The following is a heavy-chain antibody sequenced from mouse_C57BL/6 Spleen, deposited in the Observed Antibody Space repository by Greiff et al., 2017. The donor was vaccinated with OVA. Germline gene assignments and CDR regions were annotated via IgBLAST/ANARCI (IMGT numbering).Heavy chain of an antibody. D-gene: IGHD1-1*01. V-gene: IGHV10-1*01. CDR1: GFSFNTYA. Sequence: EVKLVESGGGLVQPKGSLKLSCAASGFSFNTYAMNWVRQAPGKGLEWVARIRSKSNNYATYYADSVKDRFTISRDDSESMLYLQMNNLKTEDTAMYYCVRGGDYYGSNAMDYWGQGTSVTVSS. CDR3: VRGGDYYGSNAMDY. J-gene: IGHJ4*01. CDR2: IRSKSNNYAT.